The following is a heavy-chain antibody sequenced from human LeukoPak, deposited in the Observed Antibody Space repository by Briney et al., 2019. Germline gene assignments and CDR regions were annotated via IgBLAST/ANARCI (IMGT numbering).Heavy chain of an antibody. Sequence: ASVKVSCKASGYTFTGYYMHWVRQAPGQGLEWMGWINPNSGGTNYAQKFQGRVTMTRDTSISTAYMELSRLRSDDTAVYYCARSRYRGATTVAFDIWGQGTMVTVSS. J-gene: IGHJ3*02. D-gene: IGHD1-26*01. CDR1: GYTFTGYY. CDR3: ARSRYRGATTVAFDI. CDR2: INPNSGGT. V-gene: IGHV1-2*02.